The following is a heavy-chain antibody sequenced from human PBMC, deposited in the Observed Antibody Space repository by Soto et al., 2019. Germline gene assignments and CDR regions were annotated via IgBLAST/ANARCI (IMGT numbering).Heavy chain of an antibody. Sequence: HPGGSLRLSCAASGFTFSSYAMSWVRQAPGKGLEWVSAISGSGGSTYYADSVKGRFTISRDNSKNTLYLQMNSLRAEVTAVYYCAKCITIFGVVVVWGQGTTVTVSS. D-gene: IGHD3-3*01. J-gene: IGHJ6*01. CDR1: GFTFSSYA. CDR2: ISGSGGST. CDR3: AKCITIFGVVVV. V-gene: IGHV3-23*01.